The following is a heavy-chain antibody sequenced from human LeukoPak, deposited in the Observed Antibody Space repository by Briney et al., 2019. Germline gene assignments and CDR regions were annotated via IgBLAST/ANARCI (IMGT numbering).Heavy chain of an antibody. CDR1: GFTFSSYS. J-gene: IGHJ4*02. CDR3: ASSEAALASGDDY. Sequence: GGSLRLSCAASGFTFSSYSMNWVRQAPGKGLEWVSSISSSSSYIYYADSVKGRFTISRDNAKNSLYLQMNSLRAEDTAVYYCASSEAALASGDDYWGQGTLVTVSS. V-gene: IGHV3-21*01. D-gene: IGHD1-26*01. CDR2: ISSSSSYI.